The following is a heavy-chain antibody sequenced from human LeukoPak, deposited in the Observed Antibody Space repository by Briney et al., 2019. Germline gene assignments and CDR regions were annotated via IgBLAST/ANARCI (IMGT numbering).Heavy chain of an antibody. Sequence: PGGSLRLSCSASGFTFSSYAMHWVRQAPGKGLEDVSAISSNGGSTYYADSVKGRFTISRDNSKNTLYLQMNSLRAEDTAVYYCAREYIVVVPAQGGDDYYYGMDVWGKGTTVTVSS. CDR1: GFTFSSYA. J-gene: IGHJ6*04. D-gene: IGHD2-2*01. CDR3: AREYIVVVPAQGGDDYYYGMDV. CDR2: ISSNGGST. V-gene: IGHV3-64*04.